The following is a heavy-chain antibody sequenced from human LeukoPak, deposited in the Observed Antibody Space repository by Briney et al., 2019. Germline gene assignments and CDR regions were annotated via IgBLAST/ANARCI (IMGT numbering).Heavy chain of an antibody. J-gene: IGHJ4*02. CDR3: ARDRKYYDSSGYYHY. Sequence: GGSLRLSCAASGFTFSSYWMSWVRQAPGKGLEWVAVIWYDGSNKYYADSVKGRFTISRDNSKNTLYLQMNSLRAEDTAVHYCARDRKYYDSSGYYHYWGQGTLVTVSS. CDR1: GFTFSSYW. V-gene: IGHV3-33*08. D-gene: IGHD3-22*01. CDR2: IWYDGSNK.